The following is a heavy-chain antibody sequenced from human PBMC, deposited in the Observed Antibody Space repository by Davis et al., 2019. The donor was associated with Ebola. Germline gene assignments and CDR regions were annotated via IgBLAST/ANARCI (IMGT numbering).Heavy chain of an antibody. Sequence: MPSETLSLTCAVYGGSFSGYYWSWIRQPPGKGLEWIGYIYYSGNAYYNPSLKRRVSITVATSKNQFSLKVSSVTAADTAMYYCARGRPSTVTTDYYGMDAWGKGTTVTVSS. D-gene: IGHD4-17*01. CDR1: GGSFSGYY. V-gene: IGHV4-30-4*01. J-gene: IGHJ6*04. CDR3: ARGRPSTVTTDYYGMDA. CDR2: IYYSGNA.